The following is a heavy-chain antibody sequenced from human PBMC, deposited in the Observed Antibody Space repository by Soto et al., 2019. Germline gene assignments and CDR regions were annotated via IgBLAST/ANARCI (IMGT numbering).Heavy chain of an antibody. Sequence: PSETLSLTCTVSGGSISSYYWSWIRQPPGKGLEWIGYIYYSGSTNYNPSLKSRVTISVDTSKNQFSLKLSSVTAADTAVYYCARPRHRRIDAFDFWGQGTMVTVSS. J-gene: IGHJ3*01. CDR1: GGSISSYY. CDR3: ARPRHRRIDAFDF. V-gene: IGHV4-59*08. CDR2: IYYSGST.